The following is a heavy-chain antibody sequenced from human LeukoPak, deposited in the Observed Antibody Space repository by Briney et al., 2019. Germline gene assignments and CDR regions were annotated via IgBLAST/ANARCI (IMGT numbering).Heavy chain of an antibody. CDR3: ARDRRGGSYGI. Sequence: PSETLSLTCTVSGGSISSGSYYWSWIRQPAGKGLEWIGRIYTSGSTNYNPSLKSRVTISVDTSKNQFSLKLSSVTAADTAVYYCARDRRGGSYGIWGQGTMVTVSS. CDR1: GGSISSGSYY. J-gene: IGHJ3*02. CDR2: IYTSGST. V-gene: IGHV4-61*02. D-gene: IGHD5-18*01.